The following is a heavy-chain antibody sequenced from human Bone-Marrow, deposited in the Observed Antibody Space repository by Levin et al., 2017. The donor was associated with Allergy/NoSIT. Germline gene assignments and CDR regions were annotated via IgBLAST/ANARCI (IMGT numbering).Heavy chain of an antibody. CDR2: INHSGST. Sequence: PSETLSLTCAVYGGSFSGYYWSWIRQPPGKGLEWIGEINHSGSTNYNPSLKSRVTISVDTSKNQFSLKLSSVTAADTAVYYCARGRSIAVAGKWVWVRYYYYYMDVWGKGTTVTVSS. CDR1: GGSFSGYY. J-gene: IGHJ6*03. CDR3: ARGRSIAVAGKWVWVRYYYYYMDV. D-gene: IGHD6-19*01. V-gene: IGHV4-34*01.